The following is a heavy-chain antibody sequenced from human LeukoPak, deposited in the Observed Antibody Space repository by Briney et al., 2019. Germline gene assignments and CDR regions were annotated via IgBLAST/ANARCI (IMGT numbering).Heavy chain of an antibody. D-gene: IGHD2-2*01. CDR2: INQSGST. V-gene: IGHV4-34*01. Sequence: SETLSLTCAVYGGSFSGYYWSWIRQPPGKGLEWIGEINQSGSTNYNPSLKSRVTISADTSKNQFSLKLSSVTAADTAVYYCARGELVIVPAVNYYYYYMDVWGKGTTVTVSS. CDR1: GGSFSGYY. J-gene: IGHJ6*03. CDR3: ARGELVIVPAVNYYYYYMDV.